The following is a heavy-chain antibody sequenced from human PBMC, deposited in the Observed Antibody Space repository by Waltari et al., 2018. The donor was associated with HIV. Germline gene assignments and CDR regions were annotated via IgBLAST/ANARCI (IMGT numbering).Heavy chain of an antibody. CDR2: ISGIGGST. CDR1: GFTFTNYA. V-gene: IGHV3-23*04. CDR3: AKDDSTGSSGYYPFHY. Sequence: EVQLVESGGGLVQPGGYLRLSCAASGFTFTNYALQWDRQAPGKGLEWVAAISGIGGSTYDADSVKGRFTISRDKSKNTLYRQINSLRAEDTALYYCAKDDSTGSSGYYPFHYWGQGTLITVSS. J-gene: IGHJ4*02. D-gene: IGHD3-22*01.